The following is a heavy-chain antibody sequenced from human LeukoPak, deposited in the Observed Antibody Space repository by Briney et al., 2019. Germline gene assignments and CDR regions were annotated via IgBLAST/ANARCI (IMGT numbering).Heavy chain of an antibody. J-gene: IGHJ4*02. CDR3: ARVFSWGYFDY. Sequence: GGSLRLSCAASGFTFISYWMTWVRHAPEKGLEWVASLKQDGSANYYVDSVKGRFTISRDNAKNSLYLHMNSLRAEDTRVYFCARVFSWGYFDYWGQGTLVTVSS. D-gene: IGHD6-13*01. CDR2: LKQDGSAN. CDR1: GFTFISYW. V-gene: IGHV3-7*05.